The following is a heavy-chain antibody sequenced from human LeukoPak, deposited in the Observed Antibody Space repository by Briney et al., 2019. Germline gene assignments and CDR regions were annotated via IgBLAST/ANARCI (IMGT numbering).Heavy chain of an antibody. D-gene: IGHD1-14*01. CDR2: IYPDGRT. J-gene: IGHJ6*03. CDR1: GFTVTDNY. CDR3: ARDKAGTTPYYYYCMDV. V-gene: IGHV3-53*01. Sequence: GSLRLSCAVSGFTVTDNYMSWVRQAPGKGLQWVSVIYPDGRTYYADSVKGRFTISRDNAKNSLYLQMNSLRAEDTAVYYCARDKAGTTPYYYYCMDVWGKGTTVTVSS.